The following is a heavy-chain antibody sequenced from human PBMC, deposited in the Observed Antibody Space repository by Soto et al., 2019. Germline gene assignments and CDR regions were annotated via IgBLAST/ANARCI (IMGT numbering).Heavy chain of an antibody. Sequence: QVQLVQSGAEVKKPGASVKVPCKASGYTFTSYATHSLRQAPGQRLDWMGWINAGNGNTKYYHEFQRRVTITRDTSASIAYMKLSSVRSKDKAVYYSARVPHVICSSISCQYYYYYGMDVWGRGTTVTVS. CDR3: ARVPHVICSSISCQYYYYYGMDV. CDR2: INAGNGNT. D-gene: IGHD2-2*01. CDR1: GYTFTSYA. J-gene: IGHJ6*02. V-gene: IGHV1-3*01.